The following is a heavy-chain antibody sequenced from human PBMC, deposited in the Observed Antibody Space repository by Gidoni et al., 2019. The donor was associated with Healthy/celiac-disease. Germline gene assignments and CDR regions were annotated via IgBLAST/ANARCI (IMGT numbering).Heavy chain of an antibody. Sequence: QVQLQESGPGLVKPSQTLSLTCTVSGGSISSGSYYWSWIRQPAGKGLEWIGRIYTSGSTNYNPSLKSRVTISVDTSKNQFSLKLSSVTAADTAVYYCARGIFGVVIIYDYFDYWGQGTLVTVSS. CDR2: IYTSGST. CDR1: GGSISSGSYY. V-gene: IGHV4-61*02. CDR3: ARGIFGVVIIYDYFDY. D-gene: IGHD3-3*01. J-gene: IGHJ4*02.